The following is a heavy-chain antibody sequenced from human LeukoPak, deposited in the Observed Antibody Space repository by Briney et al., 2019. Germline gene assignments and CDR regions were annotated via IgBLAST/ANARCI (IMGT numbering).Heavy chain of an antibody. CDR2: IYHSGST. Sequence: PSETLSLTCTVSGGSISSSSYYWGWIRQPPGKGLERIGTIYHSGSTYYNPSLKSRVTISVDTSKNQFSLKLTSVTAADTAVYYCARVSTWIQLSSRLYYFDYWGQGTLVTVSS. V-gene: IGHV4-39*07. CDR3: ARVSTWIQLSSRLYYFDY. CDR1: GGSISSSSYY. J-gene: IGHJ4*02. D-gene: IGHD5-18*01.